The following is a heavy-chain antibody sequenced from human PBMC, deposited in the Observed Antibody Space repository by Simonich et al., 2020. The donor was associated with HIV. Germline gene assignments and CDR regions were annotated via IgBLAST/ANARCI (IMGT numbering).Heavy chain of an antibody. V-gene: IGHV4-34*01. D-gene: IGHD6-13*01. CDR1: GGSFSGYY. CDR3: ARLTAGGLGEYFQH. CDR2: INHRGST. Sequence: QVQLQQWGAGLLKPSETLSLTCAVYGGSFSGYYWSWIRQPPGKGLEWIGEINHRGSTNYNPSLKGRVTISVDTSKNQFSLKLSSVTAADTAVYYCARLTAGGLGEYFQHWGQGTLVTVSS. J-gene: IGHJ1*01.